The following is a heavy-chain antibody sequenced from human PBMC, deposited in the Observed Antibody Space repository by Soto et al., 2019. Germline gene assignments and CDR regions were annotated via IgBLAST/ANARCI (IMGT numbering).Heavy chain of an antibody. V-gene: IGHV4-39*01. Sequence: QLQLQESGPGLVKPSETLSLTCTVSGGSISSSSYYWGWIRQPPGKGLEWIGSSYYSGITYYNPSLKSRVTISVDTSQNPFSLKLSSVTAADTAVYYCARQLLNYDYIWGSYYFDYWGQGTLVTVSS. CDR3: ARQLLNYDYIWGSYYFDY. J-gene: IGHJ4*02. D-gene: IGHD3-16*01. CDR2: SYYSGIT. CDR1: GGSISSSSYY.